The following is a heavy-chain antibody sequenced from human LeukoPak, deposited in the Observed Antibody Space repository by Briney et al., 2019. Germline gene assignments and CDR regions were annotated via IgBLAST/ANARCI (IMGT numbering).Heavy chain of an antibody. CDR1: GGTFSSYV. CDR2: IIPIFGTA. J-gene: IGHJ2*01. Sequence: ASVKVSCKASGGTFSSYVISWVRQAPGQGLEWMGGIIPIFGTANYAQKFQGRVTITADESTSTAYMELSSLRSVDTAVYYCATNDRGHWYFDLWGRGTLVTVSS. CDR3: ATNDRGHWYFDL. V-gene: IGHV1-69*13. D-gene: IGHD1-1*01.